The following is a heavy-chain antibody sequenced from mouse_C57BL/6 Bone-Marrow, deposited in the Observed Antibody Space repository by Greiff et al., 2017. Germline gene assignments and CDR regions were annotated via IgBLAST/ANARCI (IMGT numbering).Heavy chain of an antibody. CDR1: GYAFSSYW. CDR2: IYPGDGDT. Sequence: VKLVESGAELVKPGASVKISCKASGYAFSSYWMNWVKQRPGKGLEWIGQIYPGDGDTNYNGKFKGKATLTADKSSSTAYMQLSSLTSEDSAVYFCARDRDDYDAWFAYWGQGTLVTVSA. CDR3: ARDRDDYDAWFAY. J-gene: IGHJ3*01. D-gene: IGHD2-4*01. V-gene: IGHV1-80*01.